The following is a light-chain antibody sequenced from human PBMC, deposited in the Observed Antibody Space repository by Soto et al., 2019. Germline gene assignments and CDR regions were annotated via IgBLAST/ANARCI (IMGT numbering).Light chain of an antibody. CDR3: QQYSSWPRT. CDR1: QNVMYN. J-gene: IGKJ1*01. V-gene: IGKV3-15*01. CDR2: GAS. Sequence: EIVLTQSPATLSVSPGGRATLSCRASQNVMYNLAWYQQKPGQAPRLLVYGASTRATDAPPRFRGSGSGTEFILTSSSLQDEDYATYFCQQYSSWPRTFGQGSRVEIK.